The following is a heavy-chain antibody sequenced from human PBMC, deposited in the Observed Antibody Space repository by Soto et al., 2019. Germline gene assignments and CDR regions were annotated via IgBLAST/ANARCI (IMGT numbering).Heavy chain of an antibody. V-gene: IGHV3-23*01. D-gene: IGHD2-2*01. CDR1: GFTISSYT. Sequence: GSLRLSCAASGFTISSYTMTWVRQASGKGLEWVSAITGSGTNTYYADSVKGRFTISRDNSKNTLYLQMNSLRAEDTAVYYCAKGMGVVVVPAAIRNYYYYYGMDVWGQGTTVTVSS. CDR3: AKGMGVVVVPAAIRNYYYYYGMDV. CDR2: ITGSGTNT. J-gene: IGHJ6*02.